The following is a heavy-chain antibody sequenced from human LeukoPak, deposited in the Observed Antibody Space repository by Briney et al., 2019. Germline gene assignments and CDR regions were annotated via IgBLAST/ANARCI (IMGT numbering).Heavy chain of an antibody. V-gene: IGHV3-48*01. CDR1: GFTFSPHI. J-gene: IGHJ4*02. D-gene: IGHD3-3*01. Sequence: GGSLRLSCAASGFTFSPHIMNWVRQAPGRGLEWVSYISSSSSTIFYADSVKGRFTISRDNAKNSLYLQMNSLRAEDTAVYYCARGFGVVIDYWGQGTLVTVSS. CDR2: ISSSSSTI. CDR3: ARGFGVVIDY.